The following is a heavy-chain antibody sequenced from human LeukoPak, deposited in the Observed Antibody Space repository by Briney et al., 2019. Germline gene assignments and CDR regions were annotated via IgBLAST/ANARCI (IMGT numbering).Heavy chain of an antibody. CDR1: GFTFSSYE. J-gene: IGHJ4*02. CDR2: ISGNGSPI. Sequence: GGSLRLSCAASGFTFSSYEMNWVRQAPGKGLEWVSYISGNGSPIYYADSVKGRFTISGDNSKNSLFLQLNSLRADDTAVYYCARDPEFSYGYYFDYWGQGTLVTVSS. CDR3: ARDPEFSYGYYFDY. D-gene: IGHD5-18*01. V-gene: IGHV3-48*03.